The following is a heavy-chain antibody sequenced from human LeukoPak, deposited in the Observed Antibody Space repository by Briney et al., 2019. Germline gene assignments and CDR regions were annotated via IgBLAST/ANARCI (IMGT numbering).Heavy chain of an antibody. D-gene: IGHD4-23*01. CDR3: AREGGVGGTPFDY. CDR1: GGTFSSYA. CDR2: IIPIFGTA. V-gene: IGHV1-69*05. J-gene: IGHJ4*02. Sequence: ASVKVSCKASGGTFSSYAISWVRQAPGQGLEWMGGIIPIFGTANYAQKFQGRVTITTDKSTSTAYMELSSLRSEDTAVYYCAREGGVGGTPFDYWGQGTLVTVSS.